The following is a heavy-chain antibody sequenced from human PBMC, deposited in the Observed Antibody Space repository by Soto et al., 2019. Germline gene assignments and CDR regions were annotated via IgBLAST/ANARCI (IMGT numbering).Heavy chain of an antibody. V-gene: IGHV4-31*03. CDR1: GGSISSGGYY. J-gene: IGHJ5*02. CDR2: IYYSGST. D-gene: IGHD6-19*01. CDR3: AREAVAGTNSWFAP. Sequence: SETLSLTCTVSGGSISSGGYYWSWIRQHPGKGLEWIGYIYYSGSTYYNPSLKSRVTISVDTSKNQFSLKLSSVTAADTAVYYCAREAVAGTNSWFAPWGQGTLVTVSS.